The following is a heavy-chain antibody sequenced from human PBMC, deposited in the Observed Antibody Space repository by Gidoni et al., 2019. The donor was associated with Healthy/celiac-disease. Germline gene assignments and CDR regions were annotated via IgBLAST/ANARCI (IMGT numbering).Heavy chain of an antibody. Sequence: QVQLVQSGSELKKPGASVKVSCKASGYTFTSYAMNWVRQAPGQGLEWMGWINTNTGNPTYAQGFTGRFVFSLDTSVSTAYLQISSLKAEDTAVYYCARDLTPHYCSSTSCKYSTAFDYWGQGTLVTVSS. CDR1: GYTFTSYA. J-gene: IGHJ4*02. CDR2: INTNTGNP. CDR3: ARDLTPHYCSSTSCKYSTAFDY. V-gene: IGHV7-4-1*02. D-gene: IGHD2-2*01.